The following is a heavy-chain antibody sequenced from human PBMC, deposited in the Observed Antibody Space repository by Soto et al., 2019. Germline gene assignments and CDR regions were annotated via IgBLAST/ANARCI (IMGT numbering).Heavy chain of an antibody. CDR1: GGSISSSSYN. J-gene: IGHJ4*02. CDR2: IYYNGDT. D-gene: IGHD4-17*01. Sequence: SETLSLTCSVSGGSISSSSYNWDWIRQPPGKGLEWIGTIYYNGDTDYNPSLKSRATISVDASDYQFSLRLSSVTTADTALYYCARTTAVPNTLRSRYFFDYWGQGALVTVSS. CDR3: ARTTAVPNTLRSRYFFDY. V-gene: IGHV4-39*07.